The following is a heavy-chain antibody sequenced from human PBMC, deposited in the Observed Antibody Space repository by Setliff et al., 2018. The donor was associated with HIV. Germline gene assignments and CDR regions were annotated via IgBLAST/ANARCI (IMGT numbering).Heavy chain of an antibody. V-gene: IGHV4-61*02. Sequence: SETLSLTCTVSGGSISSGSSYRSWSRQPAGKGLEWIGRISTSGSTNYNPSLKSRVTISVDTSKNQFSLKLSSVTAADTAVYYCAAGIAVAGTDYYYYGMDVWGQGTTVTVSS. CDR2: ISTSGST. CDR3: AAGIAVAGTDYYYYGMDV. D-gene: IGHD6-19*01. J-gene: IGHJ6*02. CDR1: GGSISSGSSY.